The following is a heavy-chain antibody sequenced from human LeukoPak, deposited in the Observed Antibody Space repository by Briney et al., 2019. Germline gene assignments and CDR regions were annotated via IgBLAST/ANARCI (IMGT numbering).Heavy chain of an antibody. CDR3: ARDRGGSGWYEFEC. CDR2: IKPDGSEK. J-gene: IGHJ4*02. Sequence: GGSLRLSCADSGFSFSTYWMSWVRQVPGKGLEWVASIKPDGSEKYYVDSVKGRFTISRDNAKNLLYLQLNSLRAEDTAMFYCARDRGGSGWYEFECWGQGTLVSVSS. V-gene: IGHV3-7*01. D-gene: IGHD6-19*01. CDR1: GFSFSTYW.